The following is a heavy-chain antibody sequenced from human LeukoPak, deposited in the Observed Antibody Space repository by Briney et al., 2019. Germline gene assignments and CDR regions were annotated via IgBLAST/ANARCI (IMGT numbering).Heavy chain of an antibody. CDR2: ISPYNSNT. CDR1: GYTFTSYG. J-gene: IGHJ4*02. V-gene: IGHV1-18*01. D-gene: IGHD2-21*02. Sequence: ASVKVSCKASGYTFTSYGISWVRQAPGQGLEWMGWISPYNSNTNYAQKLQGRVTMTTDTSTSTAYMELRSLRSDDTAVYYCARVHLVVVTVIGFDYWGQGTLVTVSS. CDR3: ARVHLVVVTVIGFDY.